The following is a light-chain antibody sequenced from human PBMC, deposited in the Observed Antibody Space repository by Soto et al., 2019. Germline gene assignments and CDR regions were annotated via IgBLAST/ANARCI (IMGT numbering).Light chain of an antibody. V-gene: IGKV1-5*03. CDR2: KAS. CDR3: QHYNNYSEA. J-gene: IGKJ1*01. Sequence: NQMPTSPSTLSGSVGVRSYLTRWASQTISSWLAWYQQKPGKAPKLLIYKASTLKSGVPSRFSGSGSGTEFTLTISSLQPDDFATYYCQHYNNYSEAFGQGTKVEIK. CDR1: QTISSW.